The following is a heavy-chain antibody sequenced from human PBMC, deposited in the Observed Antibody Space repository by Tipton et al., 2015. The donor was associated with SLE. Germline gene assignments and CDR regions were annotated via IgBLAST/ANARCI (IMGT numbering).Heavy chain of an antibody. CDR2: VSSGGDFI. V-gene: IGHV3-21*01. CDR3: ARDRWFGELSD. Sequence: SLRLSCAASGFTFTTYGLNWVRQAPGKGLEWVSSVSSGGDFIYYADSVKGRFTISRDNAKNSVFLQMNSLRAEDSAVYYCARDRWFGELSDWGQGTLVTVSP. J-gene: IGHJ4*02. CDR1: GFTFTTYG. D-gene: IGHD3-10*01.